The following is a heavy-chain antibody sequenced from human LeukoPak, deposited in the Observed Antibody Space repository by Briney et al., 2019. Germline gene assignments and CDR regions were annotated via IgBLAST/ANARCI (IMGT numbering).Heavy chain of an antibody. V-gene: IGHV4-31*03. CDR3: ARDAVDSSGYYLYGMDV. D-gene: IGHD3-22*01. CDR2: IYYSGST. CDR1: GGSLSSGGYY. J-gene: IGHJ6*02. Sequence: SQTLSLTCTVSGGSLSSGGYYWSWIRQHPGTGLEWIGYIYYSGSTYYNPSLKSRVTISVDTSKNQFSLKLSSVTAADTAVYYCARDAVDSSGYYLYGMDVWGQGTTVTVSS.